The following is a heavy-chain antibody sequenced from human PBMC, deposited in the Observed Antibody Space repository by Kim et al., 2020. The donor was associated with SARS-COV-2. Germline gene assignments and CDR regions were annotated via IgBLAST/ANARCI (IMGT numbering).Heavy chain of an antibody. CDR3: AREVDTAMVTRDWGRKRDWVD. V-gene: IGHV4-39*07. Sequence: SETLSLTCTVSGGSISSSSYYWGWIRQPPGKGLEWIGSIYYSGSTYYNPSLKSRVTISVDTSKNQFSLKLSSVTAADTAVYYCAREVDTAMVTRDWGRKRDWVDWGQGTLVTVSS. J-gene: IGHJ4*02. D-gene: IGHD5-18*01. CDR1: GGSISSSSYY. CDR2: IYYSGST.